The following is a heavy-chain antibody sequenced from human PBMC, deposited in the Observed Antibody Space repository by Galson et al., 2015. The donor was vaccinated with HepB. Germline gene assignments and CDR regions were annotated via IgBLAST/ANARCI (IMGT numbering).Heavy chain of an antibody. CDR1: GYTFTSYY. CDR3: ASSPGYCSSTSCYTLDY. CDR2: INPSGGST. Sequence: SVKVSCKASGYTFTSYYMHWVRQAPGQGLEWMGIINPSGGSTNYAQKFQGRVTITADKSTSTAYMELSSLRSEDTAVYYCASSPGYCSSTSCYTLDYWGQGTLVTVSS. D-gene: IGHD2-2*02. J-gene: IGHJ4*02. V-gene: IGHV1-46*01.